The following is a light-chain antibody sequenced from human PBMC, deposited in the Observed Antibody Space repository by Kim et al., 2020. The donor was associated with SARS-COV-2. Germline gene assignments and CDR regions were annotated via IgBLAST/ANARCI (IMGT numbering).Light chain of an antibody. V-gene: IGKV1-39*01. J-gene: IGKJ4*01. CDR2: ASS. Sequence: DIQMTQSPSSLSAYVGDKVTITCRASQKFTNYLNWYQQKPGKAPKLLIYASSRLQSGVPSRFSGSGSGTNFTLTISSLQPEDFATYYCQQNYSSPLSFGGGTKVDIK. CDR3: QQNYSSPLS. CDR1: QKFTNY.